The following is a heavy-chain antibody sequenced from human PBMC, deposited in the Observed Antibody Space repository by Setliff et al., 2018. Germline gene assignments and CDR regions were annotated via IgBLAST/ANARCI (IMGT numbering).Heavy chain of an antibody. D-gene: IGHD3-22*01. Sequence: SETLSLTCTVYGGSFSDYYWGWIRQSPGKRPEWIAEINQSGNTNYNPSLNSRVSVSVDTPTNQFSLKVFSVTAADTAVYYCRVWVDMIEVDSWAQGTLVTVS. V-gene: IGHV4-34*01. J-gene: IGHJ4*02. CDR2: INQSGNT. CDR1: GGSFSDYY. CDR3: RVWVDMIEVDS.